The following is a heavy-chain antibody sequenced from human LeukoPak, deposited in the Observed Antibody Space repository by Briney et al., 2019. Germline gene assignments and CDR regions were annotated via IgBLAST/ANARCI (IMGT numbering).Heavy chain of an antibody. CDR1: RFTFSVYE. CDR3: VRYDVWGSYRAFDC. D-gene: IGHD3-16*02. CDR2: ISRSGSTK. V-gene: IGHV3-48*03. Sequence: GGSLRLSCAASRFTFSVYEMNWVRQAPGKGLEWVSYISRSGSTKYYADSVKGRFTISRDNAKNSLFLQMNSLRAEDTAVYYCVRYDVWGSYRAFDCWGQGTLVTASS. J-gene: IGHJ4*02.